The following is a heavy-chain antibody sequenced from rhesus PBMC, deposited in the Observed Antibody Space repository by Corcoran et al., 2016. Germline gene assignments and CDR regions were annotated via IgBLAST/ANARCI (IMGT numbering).Heavy chain of an antibody. D-gene: IGHD6-31*01. V-gene: IGHV4-122*02. CDR1: GGSISSGYYY. J-gene: IGHJ4*01. CDR2: ITYSGST. CDR3: ARDGRYGSGWYYFDY. Sequence: QVQLQESGPGLVKPSETLSLTCAVSGGSISSGYYYWSWIRQPPGKGLEGSGYITYSGSTSYNPSLKSRVTISRDPSKNQFSLKLGSVTAADTAVYYCARDGRYGSGWYYFDYWGQGVLVTVSS.